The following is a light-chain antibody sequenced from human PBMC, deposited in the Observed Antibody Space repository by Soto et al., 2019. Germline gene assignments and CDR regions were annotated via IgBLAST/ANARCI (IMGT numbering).Light chain of an antibody. CDR1: SSDVGGYNY. V-gene: IGLV2-14*01. CDR3: SSYTSSSTLEV. Sequence: QSVLTQPASVSGSPGQSITISCTGTSSDVGGYNYVSWYQQHPGKAPKLMIYDVSNRPSGVSNRFSGSKSRNTASLTISGLQAEDEADYYCSSYTSSSTLEVFGTGTKVTVL. CDR2: DVS. J-gene: IGLJ1*01.